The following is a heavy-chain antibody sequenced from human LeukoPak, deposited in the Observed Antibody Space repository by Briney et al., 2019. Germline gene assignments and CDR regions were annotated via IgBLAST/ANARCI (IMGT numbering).Heavy chain of an antibody. D-gene: IGHD3-22*01. CDR1: GGTFSSYA. V-gene: IGHV1-69*06. J-gene: IGHJ4*02. CDR2: IIPIFGTV. CDR3: ARDREDYYDSSGYD. Sequence: SVKVSCKASGGTFSSYAISWVRQAPGQGLEWMGRIIPIFGTVNYAQKFQGRVTITADKSTSTAYMELSSLRSEDTAVYYCARDREDYYDSSGYDWGQGTLVTVSS.